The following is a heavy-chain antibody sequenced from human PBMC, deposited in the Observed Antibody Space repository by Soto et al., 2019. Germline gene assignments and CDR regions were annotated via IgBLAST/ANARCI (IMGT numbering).Heavy chain of an antibody. CDR1: GGSISNYY. CDR2: VSSTGSS. D-gene: IGHD6-13*01. CDR3: ARGVPAAGTDWFDP. J-gene: IGHJ5*02. V-gene: IGHV4-4*07. Sequence: LSLTCTVSGGSISNYYWSWIRQSAEKRLEWIGRVSSTGSSYYNPSLKSRVTISVDTSKNQVSLNLTSVTAADTAVYYCARGVPAAGTDWFDPWGQGTLVTVSS.